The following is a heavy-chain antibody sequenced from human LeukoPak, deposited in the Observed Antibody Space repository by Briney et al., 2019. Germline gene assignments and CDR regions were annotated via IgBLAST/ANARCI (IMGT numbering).Heavy chain of an antibody. V-gene: IGHV3-23*01. CDR3: AKGEGRYEAEYFQH. D-gene: IGHD1-14*01. Sequence: GGSLRLSCAASGFTFSSYAMSWVRQAPGKGLEWVSAISGSGGSTYYADSVKGRFTISRDNSKNTLYLQMNGLRAEDTAVYYCAKGEGRYEAEYFQHWGQGTLVTVSS. J-gene: IGHJ1*01. CDR1: GFTFSSYA. CDR2: ISGSGGST.